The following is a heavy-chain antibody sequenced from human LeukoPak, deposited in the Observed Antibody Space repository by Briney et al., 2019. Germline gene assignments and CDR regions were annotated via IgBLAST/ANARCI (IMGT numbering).Heavy chain of an antibody. CDR1: GDSISSYY. Sequence: SETLSLTCTVSGDSISSYYWGWIRQPPGKGLEWIGYIYYSGTTNYNPSLKGRVTISVDTSKNQFSLNLTSVTAADTAVYYCARGTLYSSGWYFDYWGQGTLVTVSS. CDR3: ARGTLYSSGWYFDY. D-gene: IGHD6-19*01. CDR2: IYYSGTT. V-gene: IGHV4-59*01. J-gene: IGHJ4*02.